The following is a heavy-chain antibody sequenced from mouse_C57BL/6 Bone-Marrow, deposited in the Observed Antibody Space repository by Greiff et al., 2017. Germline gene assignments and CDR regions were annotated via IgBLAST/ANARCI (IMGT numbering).Heavy chain of an antibody. V-gene: IGHV1-64*01. J-gene: IGHJ2*01. CDR1: GYTFTSYW. D-gene: IGHD2-5*01. CDR3: SRSKAHSNYDY. Sequence: QVQLKQSGAELVKPGASVKLSCKASGYTFTSYWMHWVNQRPGQGLEWIGVIHPKSGSTNYNQKFKSKATLTVVTSYSTAYMQLSSLTSEDSAVDYCSRSKAHSNYDYWGQGTTLTVSS. CDR2: IHPKSGST.